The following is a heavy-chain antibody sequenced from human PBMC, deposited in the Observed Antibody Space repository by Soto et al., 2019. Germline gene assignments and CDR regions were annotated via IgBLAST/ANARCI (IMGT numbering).Heavy chain of an antibody. Sequence: QVQLQESGPGLAKPSQTLSLTCTVSGASLSSGNYYWTWIRQVPGKDLEWMGHIFHTGTSFSTPSLRSRLRMSIDTSDNQFSLTLSSVTAADTAVYYCARGSGYDANGYFLAAFDLWGQGTMVSVSA. CDR1: GASLSSGNYY. CDR2: IFHTGTS. D-gene: IGHD3-22*01. J-gene: IGHJ3*01. V-gene: IGHV4-30-4*01. CDR3: ARGSGYDANGYFLAAFDL.